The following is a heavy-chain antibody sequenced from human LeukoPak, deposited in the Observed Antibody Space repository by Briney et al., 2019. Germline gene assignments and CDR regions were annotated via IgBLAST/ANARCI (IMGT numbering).Heavy chain of an antibody. V-gene: IGHV4-34*01. D-gene: IGHD3-10*01. CDR3: ARCREYDAWLHCYWFDS. Sequence: PSETLSLTCAVYGGSFSGYYWSWIRQPPGKGLEWIGEINHSGSTNYNPSLKSRVTISVDTSKNQFSLKLSSVTAADTGVYYCARCREYDAWLHCYWFDSWGQGTLVTVSS. J-gene: IGHJ5*01. CDR1: GGSFSGYY. CDR2: INHSGST.